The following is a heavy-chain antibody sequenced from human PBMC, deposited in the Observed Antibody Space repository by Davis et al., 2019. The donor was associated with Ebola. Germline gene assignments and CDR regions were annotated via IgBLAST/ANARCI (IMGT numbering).Heavy chain of an antibody. CDR2: INHSGST. CDR1: GGSISSYY. J-gene: IGHJ3*02. D-gene: IGHD1-7*01. Sequence: SETLSLTCTVSGGSISSYYWSWIRQPPGKGLEWIGEINHSGSTNYNPSLKSRVTMFLDKSLNQFSLKMTSVTAADTAVYYCARVLFSVWNYEALDIWGQGTTVTVSS. CDR3: ARVLFSVWNYEALDI. V-gene: IGHV4-34*01.